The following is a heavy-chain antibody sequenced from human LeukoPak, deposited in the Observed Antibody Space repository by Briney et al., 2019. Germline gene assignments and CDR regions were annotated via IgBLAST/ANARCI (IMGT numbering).Heavy chain of an antibody. CDR1: GFTFSSYW. CDR2: TRQDGSEK. D-gene: IGHD2-21*02. CDR3: ARAGEYCGGDCLYYFDY. Sequence: GGSLRLSCAASGFTFSSYWMSWVRQAPGKGLEWVANTRQDGSEKYYVDSVKGRFTISRDNAKNSPYLQMNSLRAEDTAVYYCARAGEYCGGDCLYYFDYWGQGTLVTVSS. V-gene: IGHV3-7*01. J-gene: IGHJ4*02.